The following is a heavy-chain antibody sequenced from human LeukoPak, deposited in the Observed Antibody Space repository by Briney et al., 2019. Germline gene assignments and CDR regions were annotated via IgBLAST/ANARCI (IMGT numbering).Heavy chain of an antibody. CDR2: IIPIFGTA. D-gene: IGHD3-22*01. J-gene: IGHJ4*02. Sequence: GASVKVSCKASGGTFSSYAISWVRQAPGQGLEWMGGIIPIFGTANYAQKFQGRVTITTEESTSTAYMELSSLRSEDTAVYYCARAHGEYYYDSSGYPYYFDYWGQGTLVTVSS. CDR1: GGTFSSYA. CDR3: ARAHGEYYYDSSGYPYYFDY. V-gene: IGHV1-69*05.